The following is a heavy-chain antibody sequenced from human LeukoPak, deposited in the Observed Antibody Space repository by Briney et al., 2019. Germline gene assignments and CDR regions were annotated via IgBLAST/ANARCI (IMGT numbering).Heavy chain of an antibody. CDR3: ARNNGMDV. V-gene: IGHV3-7*03. J-gene: IGHJ6*02. CDR2: VNRDGSET. Sequence: PGGSLRLSCAASGFTLSNHWMTLVRQVPGRGPEWVANVNRDGSETYYLDSVKGRFTISKDNAKNSLYLQMNSLRAEDTALYHCARNNGMDVWGQGTTVIVSS. CDR1: GFTLSNHW.